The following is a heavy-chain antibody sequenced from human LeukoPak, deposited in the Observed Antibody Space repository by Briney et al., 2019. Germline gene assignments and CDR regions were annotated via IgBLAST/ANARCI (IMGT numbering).Heavy chain of an antibody. J-gene: IGHJ3*02. V-gene: IGHV1-24*01. Sequence: ASVKVSCKVSGYTLTELSMHWVRQAPGKGLEWMGGFDPEDGETIYAQEFQGRVTMTEDTSTDTAYMELSSLRSEDTAVYYCATPASGYGTLDAFDIWGQGTMVTVSS. CDR1: GYTLTELS. CDR3: ATPASGYGTLDAFDI. D-gene: IGHD5-12*01. CDR2: FDPEDGET.